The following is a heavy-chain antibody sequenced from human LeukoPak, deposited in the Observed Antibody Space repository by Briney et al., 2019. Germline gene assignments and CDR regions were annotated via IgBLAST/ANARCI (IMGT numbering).Heavy chain of an antibody. Sequence: GGSLRLSCAASGFTFSSNWMHWVRQAPGKGLVWVSRINEDGSTTNYADSVKGRSTIFRDNAKNTLYLQMNSLRAEDTAVYYCAKTLFTQGNAFDIWGQGTMVTVSS. CDR1: GFTFSSNW. CDR2: INEDGSTT. CDR3: AKTLFTQGNAFDI. V-gene: IGHV3-74*01. J-gene: IGHJ3*02. D-gene: IGHD2-21*01.